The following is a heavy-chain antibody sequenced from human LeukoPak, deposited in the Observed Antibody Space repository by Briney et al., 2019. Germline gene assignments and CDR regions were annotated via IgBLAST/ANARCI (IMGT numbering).Heavy chain of an antibody. V-gene: IGHV3-48*03. D-gene: IGHD3-10*01. J-gene: IGHJ4*02. CDR1: GFTFSSFW. Sequence: GGSLRLSCAASGFTFSSFWMNWVRQAPGKGLEWVSYISSSGSTIYYADSVKGRFTISRDNAKNSLYLQMNSLRAEDTAVYYCARGLWFGEYYYFDYWGQGTLVTVSS. CDR3: ARGLWFGEYYYFDY. CDR2: ISSSGSTI.